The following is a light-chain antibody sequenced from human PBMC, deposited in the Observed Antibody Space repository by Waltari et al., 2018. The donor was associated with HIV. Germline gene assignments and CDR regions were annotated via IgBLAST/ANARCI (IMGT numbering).Light chain of an antibody. V-gene: IGKV1-39*01. Sequence: DIQMIESPYSLSASVGDRVTSTCRASQRISSYLNWYQQKPGKAPKLLISGASTLQTGIPSRFSGSGSETDFTLTISSLQPEDFVIYYCQQSYSTPYTFGQGTKLEIK. CDR3: QQSYSTPYT. J-gene: IGKJ2*01. CDR2: GAS. CDR1: QRISSY.